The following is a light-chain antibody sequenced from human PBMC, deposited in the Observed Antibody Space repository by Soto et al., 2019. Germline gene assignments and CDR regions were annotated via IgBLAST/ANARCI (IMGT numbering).Light chain of an antibody. V-gene: IGKV4-1*01. CDR3: PQYYSTLT. J-gene: IGKJ4*01. CDR1: QSVLYSSNNKNY. Sequence: DIVMTQSPDSLAVSLGERVTINCKSSQSVLYSSNNKNYLAWYQQKPGQPPKLLIYWASTRESGVPDRFSGSGSGTDFTLTISSLQAEDVAVYYCPQYYSTLTFGGGTKVEIK. CDR2: WAS.